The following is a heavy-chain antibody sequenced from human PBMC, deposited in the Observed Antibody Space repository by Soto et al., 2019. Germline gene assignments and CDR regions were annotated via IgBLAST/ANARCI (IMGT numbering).Heavy chain of an antibody. J-gene: IGHJ4*02. CDR1: GFTFSSYA. D-gene: IGHD6-19*01. CDR2: ISSSGDTT. V-gene: IGHV3-23*01. CDR3: AKPGYLEQWLVRGYFDY. Sequence: GGSLRLSCGASGFTFSSYAMSWFRQAPGKGLEWVSAISSSGDTTHYADSVKGRFIISRDNSKNTLYLQMNSLRAEDTAVYYCAKPGYLEQWLVRGYFDYWGQGTMVTVSS.